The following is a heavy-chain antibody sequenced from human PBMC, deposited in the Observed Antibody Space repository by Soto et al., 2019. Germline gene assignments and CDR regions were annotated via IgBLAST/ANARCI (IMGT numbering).Heavy chain of an antibody. CDR3: AKDTGYSSGWYYFDY. V-gene: IGHV3-23*01. Sequence: GGSLRLSCAASGFTFSSYAMSWVRQAPGKGLEWVSAISGSGGSTYYADSVKGRFTISRDNSKNTLYLQMNSLRAEDTAVYYCAKDTGYSSGWYYFDYWGQGTLVTVSS. J-gene: IGHJ4*02. D-gene: IGHD6-19*01. CDR2: ISGSGGST. CDR1: GFTFSSYA.